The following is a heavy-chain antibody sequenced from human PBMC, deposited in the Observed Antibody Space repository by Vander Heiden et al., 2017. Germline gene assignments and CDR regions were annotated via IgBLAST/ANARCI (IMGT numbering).Heavy chain of an antibody. V-gene: IGHV1-69*01. CDR1: GGTFSSYA. D-gene: IGHD1-7*01. CDR3: ARVGVGTGTTRRGFDY. J-gene: IGHJ4*02. CDR2: IITIFGTA. Sequence: QVQLVQSGAEVKKPGSSVKVSCKASGGTFSSYAISWVRQAPGQGLEWMGGIITIFGTAKYAQKFQGRVTITADESTSTADMERSSMRSEETAVYYCARVGVGTGTTRRGFDYWGQGTMVTVYS.